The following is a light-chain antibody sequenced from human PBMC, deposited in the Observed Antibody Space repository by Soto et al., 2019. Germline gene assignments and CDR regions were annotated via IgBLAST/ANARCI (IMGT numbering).Light chain of an antibody. V-gene: IGKV3-20*01. Sequence: EIVLTQSPGTLSLSPGETATLSCRASQTIGSTYLAWYQQKPGQAPRLLIFATSSRATGIPDRFSGSGSGTDFTLSISRLEPEDFAVYYCQQYASSPLLTFGGGTKVGIK. CDR1: QTIGSTY. CDR2: ATS. J-gene: IGKJ4*01. CDR3: QQYASSPLLT.